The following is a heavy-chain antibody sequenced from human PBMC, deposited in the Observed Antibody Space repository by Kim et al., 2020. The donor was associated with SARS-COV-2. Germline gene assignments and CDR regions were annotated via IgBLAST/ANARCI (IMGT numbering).Heavy chain of an antibody. Sequence: ASVKVSCKTSGHFFTRDSIHWVRQAPGQGLEWMGGIDCGNGNTIYSQKFQGRVTFTTDTSASTAYMELSFPRSEYSAVYYCLGGFYFDYWGQGTLVTVSS. CDR1: GHFFTRDS. CDR2: IDCGNGNT. D-gene: IGHD3-16*01. V-gene: IGHV1-3*01. J-gene: IGHJ4*02. CDR3: LGGFYFDY.